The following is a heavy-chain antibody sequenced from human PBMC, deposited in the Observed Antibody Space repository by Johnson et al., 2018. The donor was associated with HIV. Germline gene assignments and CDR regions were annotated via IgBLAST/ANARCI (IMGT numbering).Heavy chain of an antibody. V-gene: IGHV3-11*04. Sequence: QVQLVESGGGLVKPGGSLRLSCAASGFSFSDYYMSWIRQPPGKGLEWVSYISISSNTIYYADSVKGRFTISRENAKNSLYLQMNSLGAGDTAVYYCARDRGGMGYAFDIWGHGTKVSVSS. J-gene: IGHJ3*02. D-gene: IGHD3-16*01. CDR2: ISISSNTI. CDR3: ARDRGGMGYAFDI. CDR1: GFSFSDYY.